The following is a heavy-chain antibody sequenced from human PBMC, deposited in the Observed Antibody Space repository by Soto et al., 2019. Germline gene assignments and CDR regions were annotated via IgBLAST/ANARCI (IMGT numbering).Heavy chain of an antibody. CDR3: ARETTRYYYDSSGHAFDI. CDR1: GFTFSNYE. CDR2: ISSSGSTI. D-gene: IGHD3-22*01. V-gene: IGHV3-48*03. J-gene: IGHJ3*02. Sequence: PVGSLRLSCAASGFTFSNYEMNWVRQAPGKGLEWVSYISSSGSTIYYADSVKGRFTISRDNAKNSLYLQMNSLRAEDTAVYYCARETTRYYYDSSGHAFDIWGQGTMVTVSS.